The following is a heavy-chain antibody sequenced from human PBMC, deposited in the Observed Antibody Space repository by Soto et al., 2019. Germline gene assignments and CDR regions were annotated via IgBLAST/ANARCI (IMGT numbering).Heavy chain of an antibody. J-gene: IGHJ4*02. V-gene: IGHV3-30*18. Sequence: GGSLRLSCAASGFSFSSFVMHWVRQAPGKGLEWVAVISYDGSNKKYADSVKGRFTISRDNSKNTLYLQMNSLRVEDTAVYYCAKGQYCSGGSCYFNPSDYWGQGS. CDR3: AKGQYCSGGSCYFNPSDY. CDR2: ISYDGSNK. D-gene: IGHD2-15*01. CDR1: GFSFSSFV.